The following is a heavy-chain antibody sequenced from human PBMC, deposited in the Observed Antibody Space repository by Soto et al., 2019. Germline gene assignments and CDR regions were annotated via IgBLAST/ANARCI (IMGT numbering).Heavy chain of an antibody. Sequence: EVQLVETGGDLVQPGRSLRLSCAASGFTFDDYAMHWVRQAPGKGLEWVSGISWNSGSIGYADSVKGRFTISRDNAKNSLYLQMNSLRAEDTALYYCARALGLRYFDWLLSSPFDYWGQGTLVTVSS. CDR1: GFTFDDYA. J-gene: IGHJ4*02. D-gene: IGHD3-9*01. CDR2: ISWNSGSI. V-gene: IGHV3-9*01. CDR3: ARALGLRYFDWLLSSPFDY.